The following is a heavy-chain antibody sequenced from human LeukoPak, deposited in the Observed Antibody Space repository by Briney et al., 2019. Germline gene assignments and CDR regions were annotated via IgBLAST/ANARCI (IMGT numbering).Heavy chain of an antibody. V-gene: IGHV4-4*02. D-gene: IGHD3-10*01. CDR1: GVSISSSNW. Sequence: SGTLSLTCAVSGVSISSSNWWSWVRQPPGKGLEWIGEIYHSGSANYNPSLKSRVTISVDKSKNQFSLKLSSVTAADTAVYYCARGGDYYGSGSYYAFDPWGQGTLVTVFS. J-gene: IGHJ5*02. CDR3: ARGGDYYGSGSYYAFDP. CDR2: IYHSGSA.